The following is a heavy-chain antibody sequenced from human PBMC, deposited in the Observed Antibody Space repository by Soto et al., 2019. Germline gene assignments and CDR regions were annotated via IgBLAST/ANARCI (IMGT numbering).Heavy chain of an antibody. V-gene: IGHV4-30-4*01. CDR1: GDSISTVDYF. CDR2: IYKSTTT. Sequence: SETLSLTCSVPGDSISTVDYFWAWIRQPPGQALEYIGYIYKSTTTYYNPSFESRVAISLDTSKSQFSLNVTSVTAADTAVYFCARGRYCLTGRCFPNWFDSWGQGTLVTVSS. J-gene: IGHJ5*01. CDR3: ARGRYCLTGRCFPNWFDS. D-gene: IGHD2-15*01.